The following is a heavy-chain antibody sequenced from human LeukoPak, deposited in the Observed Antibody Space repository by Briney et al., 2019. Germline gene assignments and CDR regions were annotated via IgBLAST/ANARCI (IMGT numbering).Heavy chain of an antibody. CDR3: ATQQGGNPAY. J-gene: IGHJ4*02. V-gene: IGHV3-53*01. CDR1: GFTVSLYY. D-gene: IGHD1-14*01. Sequence: GGSLRLSCAASGFTVSLYYMTWVRQAPGKGLEWVSVIYSGGPTYYADSVKGRFTISRDNSKNTVYLQMNSLRGEDTAVYYCATQQGGNPAYWGQGTLVTVSS. CDR2: IYSGGPT.